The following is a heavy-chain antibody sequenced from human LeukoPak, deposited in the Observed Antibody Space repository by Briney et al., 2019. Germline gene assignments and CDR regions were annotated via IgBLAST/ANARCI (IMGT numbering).Heavy chain of an antibody. CDR1: GYTFTSYY. J-gene: IGHJ5*02. D-gene: IGHD3-22*01. V-gene: IGHV1-46*01. Sequence: GASVKVSCKASGYTFTSYYMHWVRQAPGQGLEWMGIINPSGGSTSYAQKFQGRVTMTRDMSTSTVYMELSGLRSEDTAVYYCARGRSYYDSSGYFRGWWFDPWGQGTLVTVSS. CDR3: ARGRSYYDSSGYFRGWWFDP. CDR2: INPSGGST.